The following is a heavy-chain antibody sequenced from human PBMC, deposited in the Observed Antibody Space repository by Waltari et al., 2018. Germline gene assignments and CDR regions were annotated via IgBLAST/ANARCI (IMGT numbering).Heavy chain of an antibody. Sequence: QVQLVQSGAEVKKPGASVKVSCKASGYRFTYSEINWVRQAAGQGLEWMGWMNPNSGNTEYAQKFQGRVSMTRNNSINTAYMELRSLTSDDTAVYYCARGPRTVMPWGQGTLVTVSS. D-gene: IGHD1-1*01. V-gene: IGHV1-8*02. CDR1: GYRFTYSE. CDR2: MNPNSGNT. CDR3: ARGPRTVMP. J-gene: IGHJ5*02.